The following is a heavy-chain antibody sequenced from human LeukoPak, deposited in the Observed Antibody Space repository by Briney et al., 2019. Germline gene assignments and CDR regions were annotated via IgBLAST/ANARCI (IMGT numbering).Heavy chain of an antibody. J-gene: IGHJ4*02. V-gene: IGHV4-34*01. D-gene: IGHD6-13*01. Sequence: SETLSLTCAVYGGSFSGYYWSWIRQPPGKALEWIGEINHSGSTNYNPSLKSRVTISVDTSKNQFSLKLSSVTAADTAVYYCARGGPAYSSSWYGPDYWGQGTLVIVSS. CDR2: INHSGST. CDR1: GGSFSGYY. CDR3: ARGGPAYSSSWYGPDY.